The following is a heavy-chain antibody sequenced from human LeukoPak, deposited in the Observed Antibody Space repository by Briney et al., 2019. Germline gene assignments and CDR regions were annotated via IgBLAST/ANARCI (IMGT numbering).Heavy chain of an antibody. J-gene: IGHJ6*02. CDR3: AVLGYCSSTSCSDLLAYYYYGMDV. D-gene: IGHD2-2*01. Sequence: GGSLRLSCATSGFTFSSYWMHWVRQAPGKGLEWVANIKQDGSEKYYVDSVKGRFTISRDNAKNSLYLQMNSLRAEDTAVYYCAVLGYCSSTSCSDLLAYYYYGMDVWGQGTTVTVSS. CDR2: IKQDGSEK. V-gene: IGHV3-7*01. CDR1: GFTFSSYW.